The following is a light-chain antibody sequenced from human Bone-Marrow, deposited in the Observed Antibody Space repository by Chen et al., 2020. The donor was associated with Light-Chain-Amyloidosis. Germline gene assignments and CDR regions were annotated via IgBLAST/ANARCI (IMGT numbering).Light chain of an antibody. J-gene: IGLJ1*01. V-gene: IGLV2-14*01. CDR3: SSYTITNTLV. CDR2: EVT. Sequence: QSALTQPASVSGSPGQSITIPCTGTSSDVGGDNHVSWYQQPPDKAPQLMIYEVTNRPSWVPYRFSGSKSDNTASLTISGLQTEDEADYFCSSYTITNTLVFGSGTRVTVL. CDR1: SSDVGGDNH.